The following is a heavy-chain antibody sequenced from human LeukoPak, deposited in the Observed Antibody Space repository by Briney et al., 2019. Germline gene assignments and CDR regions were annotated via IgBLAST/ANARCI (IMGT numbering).Heavy chain of an antibody. CDR3: ARNYDFWSYYYYMDV. D-gene: IGHD3-3*01. CDR2: IYSGGST. J-gene: IGHJ6*03. Sequence: SGGSLRLSCAASGFTVSSNYMSWVRQAPGKGLEWVSVIYSGGSTYYADSVKGRFTISRDNSKNTPYLQMNSLRAEDTAVYYCARNYDFWSYYYYMDVWGKGTTVTVSS. V-gene: IGHV3-66*02. CDR1: GFTVSSNY.